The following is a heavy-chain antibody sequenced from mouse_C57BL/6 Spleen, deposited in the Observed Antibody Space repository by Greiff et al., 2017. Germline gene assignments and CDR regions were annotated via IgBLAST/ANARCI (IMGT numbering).Heavy chain of an antibody. Sequence: EVMLVESGAGLVKPGGSLKLSCAASGFTFSSYAMSWVRQTPEKRLEWVAYISSGGDYIYYADTVKGRFTISRDNARNTLYLQMSSLKSEDTAMYYCTRGITTVVPYFDVWGTGTTVTVSS. V-gene: IGHV5-9-1*02. J-gene: IGHJ1*03. CDR1: GFTFSSYA. CDR3: TRGITTVVPYFDV. CDR2: ISSGGDYI. D-gene: IGHD1-1*01.